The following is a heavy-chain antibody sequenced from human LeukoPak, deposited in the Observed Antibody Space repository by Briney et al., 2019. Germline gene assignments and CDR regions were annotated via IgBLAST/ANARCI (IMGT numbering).Heavy chain of an antibody. Sequence: GGSLRLSCAASGFTFSSYNMNWVRQAPGKGLEWVSFISTSSSYIYYADSVKGRFTISRDNSKNTLYLQMSTLRAEDTAVYYCAKDRGREKSYGLDYWGQGTLVTVSS. CDR1: GFTFSSYN. CDR3: AKDRGREKSYGLDY. D-gene: IGHD5-18*01. J-gene: IGHJ4*02. V-gene: IGHV3-21*01. CDR2: ISTSSSYI.